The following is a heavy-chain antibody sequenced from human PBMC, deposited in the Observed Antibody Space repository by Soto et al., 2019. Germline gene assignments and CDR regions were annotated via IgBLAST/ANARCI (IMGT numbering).Heavy chain of an antibody. D-gene: IGHD2-21*01. Sequence: QVQLVQSGAEVKEPGSSVKVSCKASGGGNLRDYRTTWVRRAPGQGLEWMGGIIPKLGSANYAQNFQGRVTVTADESTITVYMELRSLRSDDTAVYCCARGGDVYNFGAVYWGEGTPVTVSS. CDR2: IIPKLGSA. V-gene: IGHV1-69*01. CDR1: GGGNLRDYR. J-gene: IGHJ4*02. CDR3: ARGGDVYNFGAVY.